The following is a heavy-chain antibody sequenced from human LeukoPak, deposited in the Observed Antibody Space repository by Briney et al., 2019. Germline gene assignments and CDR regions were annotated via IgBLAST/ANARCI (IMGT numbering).Heavy chain of an antibody. CDR2: IYYSGST. CDR3: ARSLRYFDWLQFDY. V-gene: IGHV4-59*08. Sequence: SETLSLTCTVSGGSISSYYWSWIRQPPGKGLEWIGYIYYSGSTNYNPSLKSRVTISVDTSMNQFSLKLSSVTAADTAVYYCARSLRYFDWLQFDYWGQGTLVTVSS. D-gene: IGHD3-9*01. J-gene: IGHJ4*02. CDR1: GGSISSYY.